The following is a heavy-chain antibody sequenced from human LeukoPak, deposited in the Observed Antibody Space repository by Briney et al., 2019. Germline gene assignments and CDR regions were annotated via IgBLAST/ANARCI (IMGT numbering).Heavy chain of an antibody. Sequence: PGGSLRLSCAASGFTFSSYAMHWVRQAPGKGLEWVAVISYDGSNKYYADSVKGRFTISRDNSKNTLYLQMNSLRAEDTAVYYCAKDHSKQQWLVGVLLDYWGQGTLVTVSS. V-gene: IGHV3-30-3*01. J-gene: IGHJ4*02. CDR1: GFTFSSYA. CDR2: ISYDGSNK. D-gene: IGHD6-19*01. CDR3: AKDHSKQQWLVGVLLDY.